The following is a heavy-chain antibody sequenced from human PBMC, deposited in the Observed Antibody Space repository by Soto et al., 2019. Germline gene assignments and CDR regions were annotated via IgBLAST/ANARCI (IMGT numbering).Heavy chain of an antibody. Sequence: ASVRVSCKAFGYTFTIYYIHWVRQAPGQGLEWMGVINTSGGSPTYAQKFQDRVTMTRDTSTSTVYMELSSLRSEDTAVYYCARGGRHSDYDYNFGMDVWGQGTTVTVSS. D-gene: IGHD6-25*01. J-gene: IGHJ6*02. CDR3: ARGGRHSDYDYNFGMDV. CDR2: INTSGGSP. V-gene: IGHV1-46*01. CDR1: GYTFTIYY.